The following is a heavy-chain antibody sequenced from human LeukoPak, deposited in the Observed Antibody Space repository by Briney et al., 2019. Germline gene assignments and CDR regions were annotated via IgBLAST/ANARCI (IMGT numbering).Heavy chain of an antibody. CDR2: IYYSGST. D-gene: IGHD5-12*01. CDR3: ARQNDIVARDAFDI. V-gene: IGHV4-61*05. CDR1: GGSISSSSYY. J-gene: IGHJ3*02. Sequence: SETLSLTCTVSGGSISSSSYYWGWIRQPPGKGLEWIGYIYYSGSTNYNPSLKSRVTISVDTSKNQFSLKLSSATAADTAVYYCARQNDIVARDAFDIWGQGTMVTVSS.